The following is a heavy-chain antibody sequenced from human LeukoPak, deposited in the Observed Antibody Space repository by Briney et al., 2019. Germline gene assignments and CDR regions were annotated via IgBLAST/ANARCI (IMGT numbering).Heavy chain of an antibody. J-gene: IGHJ4*02. CDR2: ISGSGGST. D-gene: IGHD6-13*01. CDR3: AKRFPYSSSWFADY. Sequence: GGSLRLSCAASGFIFSSYAMSWVRQAPGKGLEWVSAISGSGGSTYYADSVKGRFTISRDSSKNTLYLQMNSLRAEDTAVYYCAKRFPYSSSWFADYWGQGTLVTVSS. CDR1: GFIFSSYA. V-gene: IGHV3-23*01.